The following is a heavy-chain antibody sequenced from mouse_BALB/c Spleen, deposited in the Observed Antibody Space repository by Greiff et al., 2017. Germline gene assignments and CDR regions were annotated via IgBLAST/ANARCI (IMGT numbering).Heavy chain of an antibody. CDR1: GYTFTSYW. D-gene: IGHD2-10*01. Sequence: VQLQQSGAELVKPGASVKLSCKTSGYTFTSYWIQWVKQRPGQGLGWIGEIFPGTGTTYYNEKFKGKATLTIDTSSSTAYMQLSSLTSEDSAVYFCARSSYGNRDYFDYWGQGTTLTVSS. J-gene: IGHJ2*01. V-gene: IGHV1S132*01. CDR3: ARSSYGNRDYFDY. CDR2: IFPGTGTT.